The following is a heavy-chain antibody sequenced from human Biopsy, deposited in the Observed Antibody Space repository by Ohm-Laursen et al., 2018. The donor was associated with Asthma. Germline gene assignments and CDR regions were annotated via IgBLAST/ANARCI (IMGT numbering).Heavy chain of an antibody. D-gene: IGHD3-16*02. Sequence: GSLRLSCSASGFSLSDYYMSWIRQAPGKGLEWVSYISWSSNYTNYADSVKGRFTISRDNAKNSLFLQMNSLRAEDTAVYYCARGGSRDLWGTYRYPWDYWGQGTLVTVSS. CDR3: ARGGSRDLWGTYRYPWDY. V-gene: IGHV3-11*06. CDR2: ISWSSNYT. CDR1: GFSLSDYY. J-gene: IGHJ4*02.